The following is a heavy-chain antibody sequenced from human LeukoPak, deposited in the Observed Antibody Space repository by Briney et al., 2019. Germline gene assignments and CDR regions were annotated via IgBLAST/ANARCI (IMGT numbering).Heavy chain of an antibody. CDR1: GFTFSSFS. D-gene: IGHD1-26*01. CDR2: ISSGTSYI. CDR3: AIGGILIDC. V-gene: IGHV3-21*01. J-gene: IGHJ4*02. Sequence: GGSLRLSCAASGFTFSSFSMNWVRQAPGKGLGWVSSISSGTSYIYYADSVKGRFTISRDNAKNSLYLQMNSLRAEDTAVYYCAIGGILIDCWGQGTLVTVSS.